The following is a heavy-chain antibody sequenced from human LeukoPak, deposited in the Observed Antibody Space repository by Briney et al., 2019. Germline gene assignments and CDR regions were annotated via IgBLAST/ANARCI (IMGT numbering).Heavy chain of an antibody. Sequence: PLASVKVSCKASGYTFTSYDINWVRQATGQGLEWMGWMNPNTGNTGYAQKFQGRVTITRDTSISTAYMELSSLRAEDTAVYYCAKVQKSGDYWDYFDYWGQGTLVTVSS. CDR1: GYTFTSYD. CDR3: AKVQKSGDYWDYFDY. D-gene: IGHD1-26*01. J-gene: IGHJ4*02. V-gene: IGHV1-8*03. CDR2: MNPNTGNT.